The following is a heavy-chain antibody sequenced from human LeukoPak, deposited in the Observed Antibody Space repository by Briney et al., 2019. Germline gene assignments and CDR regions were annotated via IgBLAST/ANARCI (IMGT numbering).Heavy chain of an antibody. CDR3: ARDRRSTGWYYFDY. Sequence: GGSLRLSCAASGLTFSSYSMNWVRQTPGKGLEWVSYINSGSSTIYYADSVKGRFTISRDNAKNSLYLQMNSLRDEDTAVYYCARDRRSTGWYYFDYWGQGTLVTVSS. CDR1: GLTFSSYS. J-gene: IGHJ4*02. CDR2: INSGSSTI. V-gene: IGHV3-48*02. D-gene: IGHD6-19*01.